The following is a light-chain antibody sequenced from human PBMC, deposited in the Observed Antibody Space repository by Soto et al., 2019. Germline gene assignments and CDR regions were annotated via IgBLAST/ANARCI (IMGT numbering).Light chain of an antibody. V-gene: IGKV1-33*01. CDR2: DVS. CDR1: HDINNY. J-gene: IGKJ5*01. CDR3: QQYDDLPIT. Sequence: DIQMTQPPSSLSVSVCDRVTITCQASHDINNYLNWYQQKPGKAPKLLIYDVSKLEKGVPSRFSGSGSGTDFTFTISSLQPEDIATYFCQQYDDLPITFGQGTRLEI.